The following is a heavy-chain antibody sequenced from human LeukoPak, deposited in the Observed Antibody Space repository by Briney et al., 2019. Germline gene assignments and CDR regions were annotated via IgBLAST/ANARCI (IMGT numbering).Heavy chain of an antibody. D-gene: IGHD6-6*01. CDR3: AKDARVRYYFDY. CDR1: GFTVSTNY. J-gene: IGHJ4*02. CDR2: IYSGDST. Sequence: GGSLRLSCAASGFTVSTNYMSWVRQAPGKGLEWVSVIYSGDSTYYADSVKGRFTISRDNSKNTLYLQMNSLRAEDTAVYYCAKDARVRYYFDYWGQGTLVTVSS. V-gene: IGHV3-53*01.